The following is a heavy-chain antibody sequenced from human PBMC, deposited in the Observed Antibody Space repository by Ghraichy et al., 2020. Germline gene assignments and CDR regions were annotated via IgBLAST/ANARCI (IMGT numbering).Heavy chain of an antibody. J-gene: IGHJ4*02. CDR1: GFTFSSYW. CDR3: ARGIAAAREFDY. D-gene: IGHD6-13*01. V-gene: IGHV3-74*01. CDR2: IYSDESTT. Sequence: GESLNISCAASGFTFSSYWMSWVRQAPGKGLVWVSRIYSDESTTRYADSVKGRFTISRDNAKNTLYLQMSSLRAEDTAVYYCARGIAAAREFDYWGQGTLFTISS.